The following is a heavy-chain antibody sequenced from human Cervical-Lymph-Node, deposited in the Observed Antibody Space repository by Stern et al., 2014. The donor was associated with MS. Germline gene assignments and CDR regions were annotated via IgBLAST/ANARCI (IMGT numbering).Heavy chain of an antibody. CDR1: GGYISNNNW. Sequence: QVQLQESGPGLVRPSGTLSLTCSVSGGYISNNNWWSWVRQSPGKGLEWIGKIWHSGSTDYNPSLKSRVTILVDKSKNQFSLILTSVTAADTAMYYCTRTHSIVGGTFDDYWGQGALVTVSS. CDR3: TRTHSIVGGTFDDY. J-gene: IGHJ4*02. D-gene: IGHD1-26*01. CDR2: IWHSGST. V-gene: IGHV4-4*02.